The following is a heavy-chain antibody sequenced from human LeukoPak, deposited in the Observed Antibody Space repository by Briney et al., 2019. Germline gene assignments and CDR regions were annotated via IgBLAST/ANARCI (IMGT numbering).Heavy chain of an antibody. CDR1: GFNFSNYG. Sequence: GGSLRLSCAASGFNFSNYGMNWIRQTPGKGLEWVSFIGTDANDKRYGDSVKGRFAVSRDNSKSTLFLEMNRLTPQDTAIYYCFNEERAYEIWGQGTMVSVFS. CDR3: FNEERAYEI. V-gene: IGHV3-30*02. J-gene: IGHJ3*02. D-gene: IGHD2-21*01. CDR2: IGTDANDK.